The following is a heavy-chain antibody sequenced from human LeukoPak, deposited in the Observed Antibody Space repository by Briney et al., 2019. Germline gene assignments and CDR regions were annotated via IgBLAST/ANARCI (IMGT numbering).Heavy chain of an antibody. CDR2: ISSSSSLI. CDR1: GFTFSNYG. Sequence: SGGSLRLSCAASGFTFSNYGMNWVRQAPGKGLEWISYISSSSSLIYYADSVKGRFTISRDNAKNSLYLQMNSLRADDTAVYYCARRLAYSYGYDYWGQGNLVTVSS. V-gene: IGHV3-48*01. CDR3: ARRLAYSYGYDY. J-gene: IGHJ4*02. D-gene: IGHD5-18*01.